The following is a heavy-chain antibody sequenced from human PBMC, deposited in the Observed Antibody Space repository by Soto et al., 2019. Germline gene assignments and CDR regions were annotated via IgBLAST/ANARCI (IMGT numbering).Heavy chain of an antibody. V-gene: IGHV5-51*01. J-gene: IGHJ4*02. CDR3: ARQPDYNILTGYLYYFDY. CDR2: IYPGDSDA. Sequence: GESLKISCEASGYKFKNYWIGWVRQMPGKRPEWMGFIYPGDSDARYSPSFQGQVTISVDKSINTVYLQWRSLKASDTAMYYCARQPDYNILTGYLYYFDYWGQGTLVTVSS. CDR1: GYKFKNYW. D-gene: IGHD3-9*01.